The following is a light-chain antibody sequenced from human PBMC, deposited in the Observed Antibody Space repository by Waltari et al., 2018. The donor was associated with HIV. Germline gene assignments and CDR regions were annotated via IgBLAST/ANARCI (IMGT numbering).Light chain of an antibody. V-gene: IGKV3-20*01. Sequence: VLTQPPGTLSLSPGERATFTCRASRTVRRNHLAWYQQKPGQAPRLLIYDASRRVTGIPDRFSGSGSGTDFTLTISRLDPEDFAVYYCQFYGVSPGTFGEGTKVEIK. CDR1: RTVRRNH. J-gene: IGKJ1*01. CDR3: QFYGVSPGT. CDR2: DAS.